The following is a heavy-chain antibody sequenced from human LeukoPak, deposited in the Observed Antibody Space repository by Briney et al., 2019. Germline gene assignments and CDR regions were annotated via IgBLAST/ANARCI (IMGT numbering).Heavy chain of an antibody. D-gene: IGHD1-26*01. V-gene: IGHV3-21*01. CDR3: ARARRGSGSYDY. Sequence: PGGSLRLSCAASGFTFSSYSMNWVRQAPGKGLEWVSSISSSSSYIYYADSVKGRFTISRDNAKNSLYLRMNSLRAEDTAVYYCARARRGSGSYDYWGQGTLVTVSS. CDR1: GFTFSSYS. CDR2: ISSSSSYI. J-gene: IGHJ4*02.